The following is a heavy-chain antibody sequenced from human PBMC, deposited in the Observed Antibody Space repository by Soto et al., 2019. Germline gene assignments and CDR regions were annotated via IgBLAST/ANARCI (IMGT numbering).Heavy chain of an antibody. Sequence: QVQLQESGPGLVKPSETLSLTCTVSGGSISSYYWSWIRQPPGKGLEWIGYIYYSGSTNYNPSLTRPATISVDTSKSQFSLKLSSVTAADTAVYYCAREYYDYVWGSYRLFDYWGQGTLVTVSS. CDR2: IYYSGST. D-gene: IGHD3-16*02. CDR3: AREYYDYVWGSYRLFDY. CDR1: GGSISSYY. V-gene: IGHV4-59*01. J-gene: IGHJ4*02.